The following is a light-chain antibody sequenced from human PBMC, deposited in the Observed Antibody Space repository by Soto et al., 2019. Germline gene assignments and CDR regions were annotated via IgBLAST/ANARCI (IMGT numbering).Light chain of an antibody. Sequence: ENVLTQSPGTLSLSPGETATLSCRASQSVSSTYLAWYQQKPGQAPRLLIYSASSRATGIPDRFSGSGSGTDFTLTISRLEPEDFAMYYCQHYVRFTWTFGRGTKVEIK. CDR3: QHYVRFTWT. J-gene: IGKJ1*01. V-gene: IGKV3-20*01. CDR1: QSVSSTY. CDR2: SAS.